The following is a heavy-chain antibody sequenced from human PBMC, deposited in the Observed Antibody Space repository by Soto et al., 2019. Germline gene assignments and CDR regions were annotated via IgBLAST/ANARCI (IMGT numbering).Heavy chain of an antibody. D-gene: IGHD6-13*01. Sequence: EVQLLESGGGLVQPGGSLRLSCAASGFTFSSYAMSWVRQAPGKGLEWVSAISGSGGSTYYADSVKGRFTISRDNSKNTVYTQINSLRAEDTAVYYWSKIRKPLCIAPPDCYFDYWGQGTLVTGSS. CDR1: GFTFSSYA. J-gene: IGHJ4*02. CDR2: ISGSGGST. V-gene: IGHV3-23*01. CDR3: SKIRKPLCIAPPDCYFDY.